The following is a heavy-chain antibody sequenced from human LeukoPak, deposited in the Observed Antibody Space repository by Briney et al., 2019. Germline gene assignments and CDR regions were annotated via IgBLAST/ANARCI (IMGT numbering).Heavy chain of an antibody. CDR2: IWYDGSNK. D-gene: IGHD6-13*01. CDR3: ARDPAAGDIDY. V-gene: IGHV3-33*01. J-gene: IGHJ4*02. Sequence: PGRSLRLSCAASGFTFSSYGMHWVRQAPGKGLEWVAVIWYDGSNKYYADSVKGRFTISRDNSKNTLYLQMNSLRAEDTAVYYCARDPAAGDIDYWGQGTLVTVSS. CDR1: GFTFSSYG.